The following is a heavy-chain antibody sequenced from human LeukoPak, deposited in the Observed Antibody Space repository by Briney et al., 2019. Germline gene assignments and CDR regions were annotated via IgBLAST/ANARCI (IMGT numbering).Heavy chain of an antibody. D-gene: IGHD3-22*01. J-gene: IGHJ3*02. Sequence: SVKVSCKASGGTFSSYAISWVRQAPGQGLEWMGGIIPIFGTANYAQKFQGRITITADESTSTAYMELSSLRSEDTAVYYCATAARPQSIYDSSGYYYGGYAFDIWGQGTMVTVSS. V-gene: IGHV1-69*13. CDR2: IIPIFGTA. CDR3: ATAARPQSIYDSSGYYYGGYAFDI. CDR1: GGTFSSYA.